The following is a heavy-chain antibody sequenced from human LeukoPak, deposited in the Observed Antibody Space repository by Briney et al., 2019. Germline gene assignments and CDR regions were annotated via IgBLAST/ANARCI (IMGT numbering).Heavy chain of an antibody. J-gene: IGHJ4*02. Sequence: PGGSLRLSCATSGFNFGGHYMSWVRQAPGKGPEWISYISGNGRDIAYADSVKGRFTISRDNAKSTLYLQLNSLRAEDTAVYYCARGGSLGYWGQGTLVTVSS. CDR2: ISGNGRDI. V-gene: IGHV3-11*04. CDR3: ARGGSLGY. CDR1: GFNFGGHY. D-gene: IGHD6-19*01.